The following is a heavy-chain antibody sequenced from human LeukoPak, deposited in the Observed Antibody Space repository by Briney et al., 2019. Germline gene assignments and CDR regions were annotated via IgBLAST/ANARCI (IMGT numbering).Heavy chain of an antibody. CDR1: GGSISSGGYY. CDR3: ARGRNSGYDYDY. CDR2: IYYSGST. Sequence: SETLSLTCTVSGGSISSGGYYWSWIRQHPGKGLEWIGYIYYSGSTYYNPSLKSRVTISVDTSKNQFSLKLSSVTAADTAVYYCARGRNSGYDYDYWGQGTLVTVSS. V-gene: IGHV4-31*03. D-gene: IGHD5-12*01. J-gene: IGHJ4*02.